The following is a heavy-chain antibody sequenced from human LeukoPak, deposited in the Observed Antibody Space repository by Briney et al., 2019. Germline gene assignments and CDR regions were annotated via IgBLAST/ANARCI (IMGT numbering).Heavy chain of an antibody. CDR1: GYTFTRYQ. CDR3: ARNTLEIDSYADDY. J-gene: IGHJ4*02. V-gene: IGHV1-2*02. Sequence: ASVHVSFQSSGYTFTRYQMHWVRQAAGQGLAGMGWINPNSGRSNIPHKFQGRVTLPSETSIRTADVDPSKQRSDDTAGYFFARNTLEIDSYADDYWGQGTLVTVSS. CDR2: INPNSGRS. D-gene: IGHD5-18*01.